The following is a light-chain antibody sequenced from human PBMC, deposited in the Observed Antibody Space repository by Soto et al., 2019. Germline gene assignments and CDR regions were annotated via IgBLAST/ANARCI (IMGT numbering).Light chain of an antibody. Sequence: EIVLTQSPATLSLSPGERATLSCSASQSVSSYLAWYQQKPGQAPRLLIYDASNRATGIPARFSGSGSGTDVTLTISSLEPEDFAVYYCQQRSNWPPITFGQGTRLEIK. CDR2: DAS. CDR3: QQRSNWPPIT. V-gene: IGKV3-11*01. CDR1: QSVSSY. J-gene: IGKJ5*01.